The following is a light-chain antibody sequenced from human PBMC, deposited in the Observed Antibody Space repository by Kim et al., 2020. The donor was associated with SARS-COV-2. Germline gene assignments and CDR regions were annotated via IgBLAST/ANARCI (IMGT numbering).Light chain of an antibody. CDR1: QSVSST. CDR3: QQYNNWPPLT. J-gene: IGKJ1*01. CDR2: GAS. Sequence: SPGERATRSRRASQSVSSTLAWYQQKPGQAPRLLVYGASTRATGIPARFSGSGSGTEFTLTISSLQSEDFAVYYCQQYNNWPPLTFGQGTKVDIK. V-gene: IGKV3-15*01.